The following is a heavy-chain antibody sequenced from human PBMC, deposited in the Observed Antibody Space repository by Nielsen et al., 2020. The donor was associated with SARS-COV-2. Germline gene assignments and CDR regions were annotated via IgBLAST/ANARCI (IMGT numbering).Heavy chain of an antibody. V-gene: IGHV4-34*01. CDR2: IYHSGST. J-gene: IGHJ5*02. Sequence: WICQPPGKGLEWIGEIYHSGSTNYNPSLKSRVTMSVDTSKNQFSLKLSSVTAADTAVYYCARGKQILRYFDWLSYWFDPWGQGTLVTVSS. CDR3: ARGKQILRYFDWLSYWFDP. D-gene: IGHD3-9*01.